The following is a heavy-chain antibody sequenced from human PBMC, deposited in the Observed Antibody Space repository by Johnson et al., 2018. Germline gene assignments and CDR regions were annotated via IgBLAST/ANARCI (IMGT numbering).Heavy chain of an antibody. J-gene: IGHJ3*02. Sequence: VQSGGSLRLSCAASGFTFSSYNMNWVRQAPGKGLEWVSYISSSSGTIYYAASVKGRFTISRDNAKNSLYLQMKSLRAEDTAVYYCARGGLLWFGELLFGAFDSWGQGTMVTVSS. CDR2: ISSSSGTI. CDR1: GFTFSSYN. D-gene: IGHD3-10*01. V-gene: IGHV3-48*01. CDR3: ARGGLLWFGELLFGAFDS.